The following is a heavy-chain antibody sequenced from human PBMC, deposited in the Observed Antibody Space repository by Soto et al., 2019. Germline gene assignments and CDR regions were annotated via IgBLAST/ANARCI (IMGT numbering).Heavy chain of an antibody. CDR1: GYTLTELS. D-gene: IGHD3-3*01. V-gene: IGHV1-24*01. CDR3: ATDLRNVLRFLEWLQFDP. Sequence: ASVKVSCKVSGYTLTELSMHWVRQAPGKGLEWMGGFDPEDGETIYAQKFQGRVTMTEDTSTDTAYMELSSLRSEDTAVYYCATDLRNVLRFLEWLQFDPWGQGTLVTVSS. CDR2: FDPEDGET. J-gene: IGHJ5*02.